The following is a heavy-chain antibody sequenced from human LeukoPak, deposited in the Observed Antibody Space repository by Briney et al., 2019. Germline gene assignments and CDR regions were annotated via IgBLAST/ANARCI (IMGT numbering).Heavy chain of an antibody. Sequence: QPGGSLRLSCAASGFTFGSYMMTWVRQAPGRGLEWVSTISSNGGSTYYADSVKGRFTISRDNSKNTLYLQMSSLRAEDTAVYYCAGYCSGASCYSGVDYWGQGTLVASPQ. V-gene: IGHV3-23*01. J-gene: IGHJ4*02. CDR2: ISSNGGST. CDR3: AGYCSGASCYSGVDY. D-gene: IGHD2-15*01. CDR1: GFTFGSYM.